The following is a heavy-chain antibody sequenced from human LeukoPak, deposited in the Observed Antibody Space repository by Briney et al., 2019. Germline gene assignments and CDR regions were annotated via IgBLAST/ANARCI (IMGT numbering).Heavy chain of an antibody. CDR3: ARRTRYRSSLFTREPHFDS. V-gene: IGHV4-4*02. Sequence: SETLSLTCAVSGGSISSSNWWSWVRQPPGKGLEWIGKIYHSGSTNYNPSLKSRVTISVDKSKNQFSLKLSSVTAADTAVYYCARRTRYRSSLFTREPHFDSWSQGTLLTVSS. CDR1: GGSISSSNW. D-gene: IGHD6-13*01. CDR2: IYHSGST. J-gene: IGHJ4*02.